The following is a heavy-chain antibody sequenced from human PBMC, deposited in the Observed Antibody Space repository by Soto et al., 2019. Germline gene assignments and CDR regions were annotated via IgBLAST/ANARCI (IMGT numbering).Heavy chain of an antibody. V-gene: IGHV3-23*01. J-gene: IGHJ5*02. CDR1: GFTLSNYD. Sequence: GGSLRLSCVVSGFTLSNYDMNWVRQAPGKGLEWVSIITPSGAGTYYVDSVRGRFTISRDNSKYTVYLQMNSLRAEDTAVYYCAKDSDYYDSSGYYPNRWFDPWGQGTLVTVSS. CDR2: ITPSGAGT. CDR3: AKDSDYYDSSGYYPNRWFDP. D-gene: IGHD3-22*01.